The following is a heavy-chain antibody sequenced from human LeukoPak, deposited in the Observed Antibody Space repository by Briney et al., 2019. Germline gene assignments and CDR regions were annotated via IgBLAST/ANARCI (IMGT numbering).Heavy chain of an antibody. V-gene: IGHV4-39*01. CDR3: ARSSIVVVPAAIYYYMDV. D-gene: IGHD2-2*01. J-gene: IGHJ6*03. CDR1: GVSISSSSYY. CDR2: IYYSGST. Sequence: PSETLSLTCTVSGVSISSSSYYWGWIRQPPGKGREWIGSIYYSGSTYYNPSLKSRVTISVDTSKNQFSLKLSSVTAADTAVYYCARSSIVVVPAAIYYYMDVWGKGTTVTVSS.